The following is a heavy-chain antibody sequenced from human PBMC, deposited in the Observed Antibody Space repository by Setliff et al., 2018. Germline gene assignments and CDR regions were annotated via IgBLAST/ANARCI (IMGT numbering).Heavy chain of an antibody. Sequence: PSETLSLTCTVSGGSISSSSYYWGWIRQPPGKGLEWIGSIYGMGETKYHPSLKSRVTISLDKTKNAFSLRLTSVTAADTGVYFCARSVDPDVWGKGTTVTVSS. J-gene: IGHJ6*04. CDR3: ARSVDPDV. CDR2: IYGMGET. CDR1: GGSISSSSYY. V-gene: IGHV4-39*01.